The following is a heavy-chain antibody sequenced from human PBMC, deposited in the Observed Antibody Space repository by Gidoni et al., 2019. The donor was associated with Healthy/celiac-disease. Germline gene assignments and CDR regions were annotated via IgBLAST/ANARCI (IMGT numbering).Heavy chain of an antibody. J-gene: IGHJ4*02. V-gene: IGHV3-30*18. D-gene: IGHD3-22*01. CDR1: VFTFSRCG. Sequence: QVQLVESGGGVVPPGRSLRLSCAASVFTFSRCGMHWVRQAPGKGLEWVAVISYDGCNKYYADSVKGRFTISRDNSKNTLYLQMNSLRAEDTAVYYCAKAGYYDSSGLSHELDYWGQGTLVTVSS. CDR3: AKAGYYDSSGLSHELDY. CDR2: ISYDGCNK.